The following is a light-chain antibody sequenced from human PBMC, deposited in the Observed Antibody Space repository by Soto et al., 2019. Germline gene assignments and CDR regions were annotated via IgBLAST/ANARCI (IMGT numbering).Light chain of an antibody. Sequence: EFVLTQSPGTLSLSPGERATLSCRASQTVRNNYLAWYQQKPGQAPRLLIYGAASRATGIPARFSGGGSGTDFTLTISRLQPEDFAVYYCQQFNSNPHTFGGGTKVEIK. CDR3: QQFNSNPHT. CDR2: GAA. J-gene: IGKJ4*01. V-gene: IGKV3-20*01. CDR1: QTVRNNY.